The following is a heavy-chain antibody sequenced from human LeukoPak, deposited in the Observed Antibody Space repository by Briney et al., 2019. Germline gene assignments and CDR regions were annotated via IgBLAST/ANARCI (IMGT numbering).Heavy chain of an antibody. D-gene: IGHD5-12*01. Sequence: GESLEISCKGSGYSFPNYWIGWVRQMPGKGLEWMGIIYPGDSDTRYSPAFQGQVTISADKSISTVYLQWSSLKASDTAMYFCARHLDVDILGTIDYWGQGTQVTVSS. CDR3: ARHLDVDILGTIDY. CDR1: GYSFPNYW. CDR2: IYPGDSDT. V-gene: IGHV5-51*01. J-gene: IGHJ4*02.